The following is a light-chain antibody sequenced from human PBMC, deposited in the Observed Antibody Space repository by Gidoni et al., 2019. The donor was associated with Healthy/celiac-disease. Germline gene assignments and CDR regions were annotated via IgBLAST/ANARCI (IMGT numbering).Light chain of an antibody. V-gene: IGKV3-11*01. Sequence: EIVLTQSPATLSLSPGDRATLPCRASQSVSSYLAWYQQKPGQAPRLLIYDASSRATGIPARFSGSGSGTDFTLTISSLEPEDFAVYYCQQRSNWYTFGQGTKLEIK. CDR2: DAS. CDR3: QQRSNWYT. CDR1: QSVSSY. J-gene: IGKJ2*01.